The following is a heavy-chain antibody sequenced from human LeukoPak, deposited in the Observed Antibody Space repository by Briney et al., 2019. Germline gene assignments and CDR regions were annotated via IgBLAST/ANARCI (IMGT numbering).Heavy chain of an antibody. Sequence: PGGSLRLSCVASGFTFSSYAMHWVRQAPGKGLEWVSAISGSGGSTYYADSVKGRFTISRDNSKNTLYLQMNSLRAEDTTVYYCAKRVFMGDSGLYYGMDVWGQGTTVTVSS. J-gene: IGHJ6*02. CDR3: AKRVFMGDSGLYYGMDV. V-gene: IGHV3-23*01. D-gene: IGHD3-10*01. CDR2: ISGSGGST. CDR1: GFTFSSYA.